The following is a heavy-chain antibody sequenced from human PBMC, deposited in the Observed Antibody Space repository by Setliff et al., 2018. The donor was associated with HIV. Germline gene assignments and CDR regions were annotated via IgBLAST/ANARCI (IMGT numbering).Heavy chain of an antibody. CDR3: ARRGFWSDGRAFDI. CDR1: GGSMTSSNYY. CDR2: ISSSGST. J-gene: IGHJ3*02. D-gene: IGHD3-3*01. V-gene: IGHV4-39*07. Sequence: SETLSLTCTVSGGSMTSSNYYWGWIRQSPGRGLEWIGSISSSGSTTYHPSLKSRVTISVDTSKNQFSLKLSSVTAADTAMYYCARRGFWSDGRAFDIWGQGTMVTVSS.